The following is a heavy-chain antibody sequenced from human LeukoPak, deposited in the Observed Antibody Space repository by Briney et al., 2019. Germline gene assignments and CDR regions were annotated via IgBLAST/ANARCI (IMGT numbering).Heavy chain of an antibody. CDR1: GGSISSHY. CDR2: IYYSGST. Sequence: SETLSLTCTVSGGSISSHYWSWIRQPPGKGLEWIGYIYYSGSTNYNPSLKSRGTISVDTSKNQFSLKVTSVTATDTAVYYCARRSTVTGRGFDYWGQGTLVTVSS. CDR3: ARRSTVTGRGFDY. V-gene: IGHV4-59*11. J-gene: IGHJ4*02. D-gene: IGHD6-19*01.